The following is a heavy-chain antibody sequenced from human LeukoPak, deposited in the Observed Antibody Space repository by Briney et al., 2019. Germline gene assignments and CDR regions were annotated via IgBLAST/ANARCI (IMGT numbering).Heavy chain of an antibody. CDR2: ISSSSSYI. V-gene: IGHV3-21*01. CDR3: ARDGQTGTTVY. J-gene: IGHJ4*02. D-gene: IGHD1-7*01. Sequence: GGSLRLSCAASGFTFSTYSMNWVRQAPGKGLEWVSSISSSSSYIYYADSVKGRFTISRDNAKNSLYLQMNSLRAEDTAVYYCARDGQTGTTVYWGQGTLVTVSS. CDR1: GFTFSTYS.